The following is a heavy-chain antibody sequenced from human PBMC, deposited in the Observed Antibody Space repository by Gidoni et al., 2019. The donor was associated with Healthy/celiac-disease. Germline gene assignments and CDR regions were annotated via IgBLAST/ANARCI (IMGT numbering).Heavy chain of an antibody. D-gene: IGHD6-19*01. J-gene: IGHJ3*02. CDR2: ISSSSSYI. Sequence: EVQLVESGGGLVKPGGSLRLSCAASGFTFSSYSMNWVRQAPGKGLEWVSSISSSSSYIYYADSVKGRFTISRDNAKNSLYLQMNSLRAEDTAVYYCARDYDEVAGTSGRSFDIWGQGTMVTVSS. V-gene: IGHV3-21*01. CDR3: ARDYDEVAGTSGRSFDI. CDR1: GFTFSSYS.